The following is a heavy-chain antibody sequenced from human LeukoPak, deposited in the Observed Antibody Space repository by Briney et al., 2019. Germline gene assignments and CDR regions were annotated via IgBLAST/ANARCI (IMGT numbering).Heavy chain of an antibody. D-gene: IGHD4-17*01. Sequence: SETLSLTCTVSGDSISSYYWGWIRQPPGKGLEWMGYINYSGNTNYNPSLKSRVTISVDTSKNQFSLRLTSVTAADTAVYYCAREGRQDYVYFDCWGQGTLVTVSS. J-gene: IGHJ4*02. CDR2: INYSGNT. CDR1: GDSISSYY. CDR3: AREGRQDYVYFDC. V-gene: IGHV4-59*01.